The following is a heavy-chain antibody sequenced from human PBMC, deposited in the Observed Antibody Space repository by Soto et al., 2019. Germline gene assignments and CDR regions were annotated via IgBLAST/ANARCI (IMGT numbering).Heavy chain of an antibody. Sequence: ASVKVSYKASGYTFTSYYMHWVRQAPGQGLEWMGIVNPSGGSTSYAQKFQGRVTMTRDTSTSTVYMELSSLRSEDTAVYYCAKGHLGATIRFFDPWGQGTMGTVSS. CDR2: VNPSGGST. CDR1: GYTFTSYY. CDR3: AKGHLGATIRFFDP. J-gene: IGHJ5*02. D-gene: IGHD1-26*01. V-gene: IGHV1-46*01.